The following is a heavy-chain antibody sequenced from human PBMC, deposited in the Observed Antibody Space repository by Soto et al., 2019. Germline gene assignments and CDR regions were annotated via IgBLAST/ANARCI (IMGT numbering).Heavy chain of an antibody. D-gene: IGHD6-19*01. CDR2: IKQDGTEK. Sequence: EVQLVESGGGLVQPGVSLRLSCAASGFTFSSYWMNWVRQAPGKGLEWVANIKQDGTEKYYVDSVKDRFTISRDNAKSSLHLQLNSLRADDTAVYYCAGGTGWFIVDWGQGTLVTVSS. CDR3: AGGTGWFIVD. V-gene: IGHV3-7*02. J-gene: IGHJ4*02. CDR1: GFTFSSYW.